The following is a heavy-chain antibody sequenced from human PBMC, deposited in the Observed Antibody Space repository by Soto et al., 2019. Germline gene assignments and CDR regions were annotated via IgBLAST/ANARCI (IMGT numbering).Heavy chain of an antibody. CDR1: GFTFSNAW. D-gene: IGHD6-19*01. CDR2: IKSKTDGGTT. Sequence: EVQLVESGGGLVKPGGSLRLSCAASGFTFSNAWMSWVRQAPGKGLEWVGRIKSKTDGGTTDYAAPVKGRFTISRDDSKNTLYLQMNSLKTEDTAVYYCTTVPPVLAVAGDYYYGMDVWGQGTTVTVSS. CDR3: TTVPPVLAVAGDYYYGMDV. V-gene: IGHV3-15*01. J-gene: IGHJ6*02.